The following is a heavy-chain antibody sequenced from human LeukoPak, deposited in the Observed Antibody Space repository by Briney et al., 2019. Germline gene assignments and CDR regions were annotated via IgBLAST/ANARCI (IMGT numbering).Heavy chain of an antibody. Sequence: GGSLRLSCAASGFTFNIYAMNWVRQAPGKGLEWVSTISGSGGSTYYADSVKGRFTISRDNSKNTLSLQMNSLRAEDTATYYCAKARGCSGGSCYFDCWGQGTLVTVS. J-gene: IGHJ4*02. CDR1: GFTFNIYA. V-gene: IGHV3-23*01. CDR2: ISGSGGST. CDR3: AKARGCSGGSCYFDC. D-gene: IGHD2-15*01.